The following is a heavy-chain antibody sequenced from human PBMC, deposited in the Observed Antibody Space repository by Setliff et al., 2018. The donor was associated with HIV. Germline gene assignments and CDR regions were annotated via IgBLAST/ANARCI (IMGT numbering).Heavy chain of an antibody. CDR1: GGSISRGGYY. V-gene: IGHV4-31*03. Sequence: LSLTCTVSGGSISRGGYYWNWIRQLPGQGLEWMGYISHSGGTYYNPSLEGRVSLSVDTSKNQFSLHLSSVTAADTAVYFCARDGLRGYSYGIGWHIEVWGRGTLGTV. D-gene: IGHD5-18*01. CDR2: ISHSGGT. CDR3: ARDGLRGYSYGIGWHIEV. J-gene: IGHJ2*01.